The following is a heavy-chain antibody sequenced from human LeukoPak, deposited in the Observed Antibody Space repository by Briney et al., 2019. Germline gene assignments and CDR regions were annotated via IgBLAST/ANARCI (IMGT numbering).Heavy chain of an antibody. J-gene: IGHJ4*02. CDR3: ARVDQWLVPVFDY. CDR2: IKLDGSQK. D-gene: IGHD6-19*01. Sequence: GGSLRLSCAASGFTLKSYWMSWVRQAPGKGLEWVANIKLDGSQKYYVDSVKGRFTISRDNAKDSLFLQMSSLRAEDTAIYYCARVDQWLVPVFDYWGQGTLVTVSS. CDR1: GFTLKSYW. V-gene: IGHV3-7*01.